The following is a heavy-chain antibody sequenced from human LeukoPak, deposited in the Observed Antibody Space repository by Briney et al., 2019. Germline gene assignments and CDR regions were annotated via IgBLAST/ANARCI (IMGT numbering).Heavy chain of an antibody. CDR1: GFTFSSYA. CDR3: AKEIWPTVTTPGWTYFDY. D-gene: IGHD4-17*01. Sequence: GGSLRLSCAASGFTFSSYAMSWVRQAPGKGLEWVSAISGSGGSTYYADSVKGRFTISRDNSKNTLYLQMNSLRAEDTAVYYCAKEIWPTVTTPGWTYFDYWGQGALVTVSS. CDR2: ISGSGGST. J-gene: IGHJ4*02. V-gene: IGHV3-23*01.